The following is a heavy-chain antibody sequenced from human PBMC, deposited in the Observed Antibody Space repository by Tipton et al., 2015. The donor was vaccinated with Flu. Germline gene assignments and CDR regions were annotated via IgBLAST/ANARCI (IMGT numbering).Heavy chain of an antibody. J-gene: IGHJ3*01. CDR1: GGSVNSYY. Sequence: TLSLTCSVSGGSVNSYYWSWIRQPAGKGLAWIGRIYMGGRTNYNPSLKSRVTMSLDLFKNQISLRLSSVTAADTAVYYCARERRGGWPFYDAFDFWGQGTTVTVSS. CDR3: ARERRGGWPFYDAFDF. D-gene: IGHD6-19*01. V-gene: IGHV4-4*07. CDR2: IYMGGRT.